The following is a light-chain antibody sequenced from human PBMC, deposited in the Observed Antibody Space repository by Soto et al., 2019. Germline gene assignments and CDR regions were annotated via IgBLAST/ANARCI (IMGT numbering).Light chain of an antibody. CDR1: QSISNH. CDR3: QQYNNWPPRT. V-gene: IGKV3-15*01. Sequence: EIVMTQSPVTLSVSPGERATLSCRASQSISNHLAWYQQKPGQAPRLLIYGASTRATGIPARFSGSGSGTEFTLTISSLQSEDFAVYYCQQYNNWPPRTVGQGTKLEIK. CDR2: GAS. J-gene: IGKJ2*01.